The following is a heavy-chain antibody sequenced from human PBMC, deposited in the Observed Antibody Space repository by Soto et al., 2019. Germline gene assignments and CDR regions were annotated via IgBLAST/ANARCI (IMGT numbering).Heavy chain of an antibody. CDR2: IIPIFGTA. Sequence: QVQLVQSGAEVKKPGSSVKVSCKASGGTFSSYAISWVRQAPGQGLEWMGGIIPIFGTANYAQKFQGRVTITADESTSTAYMELSSLRSEDTAVYYCARGNCSGGSCYTGGPGYYYGMDVWCQGTTVTVSS. J-gene: IGHJ6*02. CDR3: ARGNCSGGSCYTGGPGYYYGMDV. D-gene: IGHD2-15*01. V-gene: IGHV1-69*01. CDR1: GGTFSSYA.